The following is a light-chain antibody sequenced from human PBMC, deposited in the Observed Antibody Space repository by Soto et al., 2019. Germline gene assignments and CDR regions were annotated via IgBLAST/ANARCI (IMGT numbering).Light chain of an antibody. J-gene: IGLJ2*01. Sequence: QSALTQPPSASGSPGQSVTISCTGAGTDVGQYNYVSWYQQHPGKAPKLLIHHVSRRPSGVPARFSGSKSGNTASLTVSGLQTEDEADYYCSSYGGFNNVIFGGGTQLTVL. CDR3: SSYGGFNNVI. CDR2: HVS. V-gene: IGLV2-8*01. CDR1: GTDVGQYNY.